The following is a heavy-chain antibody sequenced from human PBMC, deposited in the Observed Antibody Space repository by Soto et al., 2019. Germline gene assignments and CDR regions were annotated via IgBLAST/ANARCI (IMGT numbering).Heavy chain of an antibody. V-gene: IGHV3-66*01. D-gene: IGHD2-2*01. Sequence: GGSLRLSCAASGFTVSSNYMSWVRQAPGKGLEWVSVIYSGGSTYYADSVKGRFTISRDNSKNTLYLQMNSLRAEDTAVYYCARDLDQRRGVPAAKGPLAFYYYYYMDVWGKGTTVTVSS. CDR1: GFTVSSNY. CDR3: ARDLDQRRGVPAAKGPLAFYYYYYMDV. J-gene: IGHJ6*03. CDR2: IYSGGST.